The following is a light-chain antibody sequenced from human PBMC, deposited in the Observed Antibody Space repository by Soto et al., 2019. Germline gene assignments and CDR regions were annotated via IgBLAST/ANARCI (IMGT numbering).Light chain of an antibody. CDR3: CSYAGSSPVV. CDR1: SSDVGSYNL. V-gene: IGLV2-23*02. J-gene: IGLJ2*01. Sequence: QSVLTQPASVSGSPGQSITISCTGTSSDVGSYNLVSWYQQYPGKAPKLMIYEVTKRPSGVSNRFSGSKSGNTASLTISGLQAEDEADYYCCSYAGSSPVVFGGGTKLTVL. CDR2: EVT.